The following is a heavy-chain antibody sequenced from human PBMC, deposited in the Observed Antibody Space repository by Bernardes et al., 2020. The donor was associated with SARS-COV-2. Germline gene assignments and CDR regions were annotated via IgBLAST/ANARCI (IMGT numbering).Heavy chain of an antibody. J-gene: IGHJ5*02. D-gene: IGHD2-15*01. CDR1: RGSVSFGSNY. V-gene: IGHV4-61*01. CDR3: VRGTGFCSGGSCGWFDP. CDR2: IYYPGSI. Sequence: SETLSLTCSVSRGSVSFGSNYWTWIRQPPGKGLEWIGYIYYPGSINYNPSLKSRVTISVDTSKNQFSLKLTSVTAADTAVYYCVRGTGFCSGGSCGWFDPWGQGTLVSVSS.